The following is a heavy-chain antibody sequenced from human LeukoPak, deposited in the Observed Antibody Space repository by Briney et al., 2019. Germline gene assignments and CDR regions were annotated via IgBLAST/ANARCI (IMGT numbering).Heavy chain of an antibody. Sequence: GESLKISCKGSGYTFSSYWIGWVRQMPGKGLEWMGIIYPGDSDTRYSPSFQGQVTISADNSITTAYLQWSSLKASDTAMYYCARGLAADLRNAFDVWGQGTMATVSS. CDR1: GYTFSSYW. J-gene: IGHJ3*01. V-gene: IGHV5-51*03. CDR2: IYPGDSDT. D-gene: IGHD6-13*01. CDR3: ARGLAADLRNAFDV.